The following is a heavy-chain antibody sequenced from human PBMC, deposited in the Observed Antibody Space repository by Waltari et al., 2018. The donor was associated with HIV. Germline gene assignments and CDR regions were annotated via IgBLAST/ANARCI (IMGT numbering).Heavy chain of an antibody. J-gene: IGHJ3*02. CDR3: ASLNYYDSSGYYSSEVARGSHAFDI. CDR2: NYHSGGT. D-gene: IGHD3-22*01. CDR1: GYSISSGYY. V-gene: IGHV4-38-2*01. Sequence: QVQLQESGPGLVKPSETLSLTCAVSGYSISSGYYWGWIRQPPGKGLEGIGCNYHSGGTDYNPSLKSRVTISVDTSKNQFSLKLSSVTAADTAVYYCASLNYYDSSGYYSSEVARGSHAFDIWGQGTMVTVSS.